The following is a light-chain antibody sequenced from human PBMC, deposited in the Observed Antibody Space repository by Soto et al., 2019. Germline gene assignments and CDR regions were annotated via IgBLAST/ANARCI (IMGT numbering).Light chain of an antibody. CDR3: QQYNTYWT. V-gene: IGKV1-5*01. CDR2: DAS. Sequence: DIQITQSPSSLSASVGDRVTITCRASQSISSWLAWYQQKPGKAPNLLIYDASSLESGVPSRFSGSGSGTEFTLTISSLQPDDFATYYCQQYNTYWTFGQGTKVDIK. J-gene: IGKJ1*01. CDR1: QSISSW.